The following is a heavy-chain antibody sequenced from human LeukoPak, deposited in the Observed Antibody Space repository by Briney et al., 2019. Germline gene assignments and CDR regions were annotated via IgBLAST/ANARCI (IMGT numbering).Heavy chain of an antibody. CDR1: GGSISSSSYY. CDR3: ATVGRDYTWGVAVAGPAHYGMDV. CDR2: IYYSGST. Sequence: PSETLSLTCTVSGGSISSSSYYWGWIRQPPGKGLEWIGSIYYSGSTYYNPSLKSRVTISVDTSKNQFSLKLSSVTAADTAVYYCATVGRDYTWGVAVAGPAHYGMDVWGQGTTVTVSS. J-gene: IGHJ6*02. V-gene: IGHV4-39*07. D-gene: IGHD6-19*01.